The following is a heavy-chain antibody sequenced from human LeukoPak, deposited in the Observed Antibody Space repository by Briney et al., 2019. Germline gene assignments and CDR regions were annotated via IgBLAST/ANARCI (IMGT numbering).Heavy chain of an antibody. Sequence: SETLSLTCTVSGGSISSYYWSWIRQPRGKGLEWIGYIYYSGSTNYNPSLKSRVTISVDTSKNQFSLKLSSVTAADTAVYYCARAHFRYSSGWYRGGPYYYYMDVWGKGTTVTVSS. D-gene: IGHD6-19*01. CDR2: IYYSGST. CDR3: ARAHFRYSSGWYRGGPYYYYMDV. CDR1: GGSISSYY. V-gene: IGHV4-59*01. J-gene: IGHJ6*03.